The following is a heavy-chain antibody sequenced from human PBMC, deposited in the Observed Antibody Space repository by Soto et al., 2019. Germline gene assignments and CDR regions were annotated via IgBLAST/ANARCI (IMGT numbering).Heavy chain of an antibody. CDR3: ARDLPVYYDFWSGYSYGMDV. D-gene: IGHD3-3*01. J-gene: IGHJ6*02. CDR1: GFTVSSNY. CDR2: IYSGGST. Sequence: PGGSLRLSCAASGFTVSSNYMSWVRQAPGKGLEWVSVIYSGGSTYYADSVKGLFTISRDNSKNTLYLQMNSLRAEDTAVYYCARDLPVYYDFWSGYSYGMDVWGQGTTVTVSS. V-gene: IGHV3-53*01.